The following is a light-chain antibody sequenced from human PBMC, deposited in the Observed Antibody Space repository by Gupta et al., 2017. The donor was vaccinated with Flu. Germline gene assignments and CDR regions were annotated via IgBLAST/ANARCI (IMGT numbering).Light chain of an antibody. CDR3: QSYDSSLSGSV. CDR2: GNS. CDR1: ISNNGAGYD. J-gene: IGLJ3*02. V-gene: IGLV1-40*01. Sequence: QSVLTQPPSLSGAPGQRVTMSCAGSISNNGAGYDVHWYQQLPGTAPKLLIYGNSNRPSGVPDRFSGSKSGTSASLAITGLQAEDEADYYCQSYDSSLSGSVFGGGTKLTVL.